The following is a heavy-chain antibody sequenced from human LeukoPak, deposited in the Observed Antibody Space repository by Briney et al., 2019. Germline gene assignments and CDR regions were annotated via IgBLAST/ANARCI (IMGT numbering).Heavy chain of an antibody. CDR3: ARVLGSSRTYAFDI. CDR2: INPNSGGT. CDR1: GYTFTGYY. V-gene: IGHV1-2*02. D-gene: IGHD6-6*01. Sequence: GASVKVSCKASGYTFTGYYMHWVRQAPGQGLEWMGWINPNSGGTNYAQKFQGRVTMTRDTSISTAYMELSRLRSDDTAVYYCARVLGSSRTYAFDIWGQGTMVTVSS. J-gene: IGHJ3*02.